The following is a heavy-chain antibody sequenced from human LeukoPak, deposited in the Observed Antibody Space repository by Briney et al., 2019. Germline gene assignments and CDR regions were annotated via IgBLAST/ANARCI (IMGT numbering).Heavy chain of an antibody. CDR2: ITEEGSEK. CDR3: PSWGGYHAASGYYYYGMDV. D-gene: IGHD3-16*02. J-gene: IGHJ6*02. CDR1: GCTYSSDR. Sequence: AGPLRLSCVAAGCTYSSDRVNWVRQAPGKGLERVANITEEGSEKYYVDSVKGLFPVSRDNAKNIVYLYMNTLRAEDTAGFYCPSWGGYHAASGYYYYGMDVWGQGATVADSS. V-gene: IGHV3-7*01.